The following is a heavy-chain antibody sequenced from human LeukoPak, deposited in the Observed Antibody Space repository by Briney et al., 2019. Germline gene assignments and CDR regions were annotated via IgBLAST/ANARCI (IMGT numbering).Heavy chain of an antibody. CDR1: GFTFSSYS. J-gene: IGHJ3*02. V-gene: IGHV3-21*01. Sequence: PGGSLRLSCAASGFTFSSYSMNWVRQAPGKGLEWVSSISSSSSYIYYADSVKGRFTISRDNAKNSLYLQMNSLRAEGTAVYYCARGYSDSNAFDIWGQGTMVTVSS. CDR2: ISSSSSYI. D-gene: IGHD3-22*01. CDR3: ARGYSDSNAFDI.